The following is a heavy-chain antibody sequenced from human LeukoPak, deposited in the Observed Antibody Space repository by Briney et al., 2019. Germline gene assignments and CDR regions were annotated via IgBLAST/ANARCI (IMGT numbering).Heavy chain of an antibody. D-gene: IGHD6-6*01. J-gene: IGHJ6*03. V-gene: IGHV1-69*05. CDR2: IIPIFGTA. Sequence: SVKVSCKASGGTFSSYAISWVRQAPGQGLEWMGGIIPIFGTANYAQKFQGRVTITTDESTSTAYMELSSLRSEDTAVYYCARDGVVWQLVSYYYYYYMDVWGKGTTVTVSS. CDR3: ARDGVVWQLVSYYYYYYMDV. CDR1: GGTFSSYA.